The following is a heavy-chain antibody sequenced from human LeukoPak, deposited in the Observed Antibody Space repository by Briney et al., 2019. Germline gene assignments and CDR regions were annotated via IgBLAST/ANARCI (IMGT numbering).Heavy chain of an antibody. J-gene: IGHJ6*04. CDR2: INWDGRSP. CDR3: ARDPYTGSYGTYFYYSLDV. CDR1: GFTFDDHG. D-gene: IGHD1-26*01. V-gene: IGHV3-20*04. Sequence: GGSLRLSCEASGFTFDDHGMNWVRQVPGKGLEWVSGINWDGRSPGYADSVRGRFTISRDNAKNSLYLQMSSLRVEDTAIYYCARDPYTGSYGTYFYYSLDVWGKGTTVTVSS.